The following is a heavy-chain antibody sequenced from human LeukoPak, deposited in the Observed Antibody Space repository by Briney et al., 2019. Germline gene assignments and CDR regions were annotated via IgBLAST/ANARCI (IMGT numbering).Heavy chain of an antibody. CDR1: GGSVSSGSFY. V-gene: IGHV4-61*01. J-gene: IGHJ4*02. D-gene: IGHD3-10*01. CDR2: IYYSGNI. Sequence: SETLSLTRTVSGGSVSSGSFYWSWIRQPPGKGLECIGDIYYSGNINYSPSLKSRVTISVDVSKDQFSLRLSSVTAADTAVYYCARGGGYLDYWGQGTLVTVSS. CDR3: ARGGGYLDY.